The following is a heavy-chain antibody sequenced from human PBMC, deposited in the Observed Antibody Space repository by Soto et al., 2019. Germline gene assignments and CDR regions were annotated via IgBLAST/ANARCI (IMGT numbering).Heavy chain of an antibody. CDR2: IIPSYDRT. CDR3: ARDPTNVYGDAAFDS. CDR1: GDAFKSYA. V-gene: IGHV1-69*06. Sequence: QVLLLQSGSEVKKAGSSVKVSCKASGDAFKSYAIHWVRQAPGQGLEYMGRIIPSYDRTKYAQKFQGRLTLTADMYTSTVYMELSSLRSADTAVYYCARDPTNVYGDAAFDSGGQGPKVAVSS. J-gene: IGHJ4*02. D-gene: IGHD4-17*01.